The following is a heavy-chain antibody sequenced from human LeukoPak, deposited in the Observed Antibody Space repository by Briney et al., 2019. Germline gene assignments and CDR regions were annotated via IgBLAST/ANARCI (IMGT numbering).Heavy chain of an antibody. V-gene: IGHV1-69*06. CDR2: IIPIFGTA. J-gene: IGHJ6*04. CDR1: GGTFSSYA. CDR3: ASCSSTSCRPYYYYYGMDV. D-gene: IGHD2-2*01. Sequence: ASVNVSCKASGGTFSSYAISWVRQAPGQGLEWMGGIIPIFGTANYAQKFQGRVTITADKSTSTAYMELSSLRSEDTAVYYCASCSSTSCRPYYYYYGMDVWGKGTTVTVSS.